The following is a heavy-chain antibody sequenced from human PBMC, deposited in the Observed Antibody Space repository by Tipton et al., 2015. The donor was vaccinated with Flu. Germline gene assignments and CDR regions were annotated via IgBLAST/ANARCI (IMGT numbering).Heavy chain of an antibody. CDR3: ARGFPYGGNFRG. D-gene: IGHD4/OR15-4a*01. J-gene: IGHJ4*02. Sequence: SLRLSCAASGFTVSSNYMSWIRQAPGKGLEWVSVIYSSGSTYYADSVKGRFTISRDNSKNTLYLQMNSLRAEDTAVYYCARGFPYGGNFRGWGQGTLVTVSS. CDR1: GFTVSSNY. CDR2: IYSSGST. V-gene: IGHV3-53*01.